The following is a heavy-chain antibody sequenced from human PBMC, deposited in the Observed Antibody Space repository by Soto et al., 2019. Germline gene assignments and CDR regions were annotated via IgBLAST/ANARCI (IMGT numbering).Heavy chain of an antibody. CDR3: ARGSGSSGYYSALFDY. D-gene: IGHD3-22*01. CDR1: GGSFSGYY. J-gene: IGHJ4*02. Sequence: QVQLQQWGAGLLKPSETLSLTCAVYGGSFSGYYWSWIRQPPGKGLEWIGEINNSGSTNYNPSLKSGVTISVDTSKTQFSLKLSSVTAADTAVYYCARGSGSSGYYSALFDYWGQGTLVTVSS. CDR2: INNSGST. V-gene: IGHV4-34*01.